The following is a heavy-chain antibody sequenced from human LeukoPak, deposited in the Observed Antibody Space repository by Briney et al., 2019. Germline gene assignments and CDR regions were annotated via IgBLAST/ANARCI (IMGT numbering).Heavy chain of an antibody. CDR2: ISSRGSSI. V-gene: IGHV3-48*03. CDR1: GFTFSTYE. J-gene: IGHJ4*02. D-gene: IGHD6-13*01. CDR3: ARGAAGGDFDY. Sequence: GGSLRLSCAASGFTFSTYEMDWVRQAPGKELEWVSYISSRGSSIYYADSVKGRFTISRDNAKNSLYLQMSSLRVEDTAVYYCARGAAGGDFDYWGQGTLVTVSS.